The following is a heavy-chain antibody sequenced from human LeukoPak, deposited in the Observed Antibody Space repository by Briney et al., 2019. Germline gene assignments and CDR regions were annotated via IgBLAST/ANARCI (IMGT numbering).Heavy chain of an antibody. CDR1: GLTFSRYS. Sequence: GGSLRLSCVVSGLTFSRYSKCWVRPAPPKGLEWVSVVSASGGDTWYPDSVKGRFTISRDNSKNTLFLQMNSLRVEDTAIYYCAKDAAGPEYWGQGTRVTVSS. CDR3: AKDAAGPEY. CDR2: VSASGGDT. D-gene: IGHD6-13*01. V-gene: IGHV3-23*01. J-gene: IGHJ4*02.